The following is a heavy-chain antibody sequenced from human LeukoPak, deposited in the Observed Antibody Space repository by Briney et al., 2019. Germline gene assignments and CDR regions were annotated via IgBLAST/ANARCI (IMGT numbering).Heavy chain of an antibody. D-gene: IGHD1-20*01. Sequence: PSQTLSLTCTVSGGSISSGGYYWSWIRQPPGKGLEWIGYIYHSGSTYYNPSLKSRVTISVDRSKNQFSLKLSSVTAADTAVYYCARGFNWNRGGYFQHWGQGTLVTVSS. V-gene: IGHV4-30-2*01. CDR1: GGSISSGGYY. J-gene: IGHJ1*01. CDR2: IYHSGST. CDR3: ARGFNWNRGGYFQH.